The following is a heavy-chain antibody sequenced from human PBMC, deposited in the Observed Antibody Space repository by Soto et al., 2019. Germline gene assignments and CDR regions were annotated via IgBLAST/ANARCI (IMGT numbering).Heavy chain of an antibody. V-gene: IGHV4-4*02. CDR1: GGSLNGSHW. D-gene: IGHD1-7*01. Sequence: PSETMSLTCDVSGGSLNGSHWWSWVRQPPGKGLEWIGEISRSGSTIYTRSFKSPFRICIDKSQNNFSLQLTSVSAADTAVHYYARDLTAETIRSNWGKGTLVTVSS. J-gene: IGHJ4*02. CDR2: ISRSGST. CDR3: ARDLTAETIRSN.